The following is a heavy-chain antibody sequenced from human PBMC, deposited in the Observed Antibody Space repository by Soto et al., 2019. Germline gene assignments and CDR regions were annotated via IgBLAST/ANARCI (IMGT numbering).Heavy chain of an antibody. J-gene: IGHJ4*02. CDR3: ARDFDADSRTDFDY. Sequence: QVQLVESGGGLVKPGGSLRLSCATSGFIFSDYYMHWIRQAPGKGLEWISYISGNGRIIQYADSAKGRFTSSRDNAQNSLYLQMNSPRAEDTALYFCARDFDADSRTDFDYWGQGTLVTVSS. CDR1: GFIFSDYY. CDR2: ISGNGRII. D-gene: IGHD4-17*01. V-gene: IGHV3-11*01.